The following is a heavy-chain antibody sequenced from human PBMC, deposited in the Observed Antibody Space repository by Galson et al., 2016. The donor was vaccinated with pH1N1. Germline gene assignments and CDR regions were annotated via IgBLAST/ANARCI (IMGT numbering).Heavy chain of an antibody. CDR2: IYYSGST. J-gene: IGHJ5*02. Sequence: SETLSLTCTVSGGSISRNNFYWGWIRQPPGKGLEWIGSIYYSGSTYYNPSLKSRVTISVDTSKNQFSLKLSSVTAADTAVYYCARSSYGDYVHWFDPWGQGTLVTVSS. CDR1: GGSISRNNFY. D-gene: IGHD4-17*01. V-gene: IGHV4-39*07. CDR3: ARSSYGDYVHWFDP.